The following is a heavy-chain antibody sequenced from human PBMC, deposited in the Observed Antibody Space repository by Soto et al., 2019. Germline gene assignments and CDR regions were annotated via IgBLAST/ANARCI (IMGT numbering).Heavy chain of an antibody. D-gene: IGHD2-15*01. V-gene: IGHV1-69*01. CDR3: ARAYCSGGSCYDYYYYGMDV. CDR2: IIPIFGTA. CDR1: GGTFSSYA. Sequence: QVQLVQSGAEVKKPGSSVKVSCKASGGTFSSYAISWVRQADGQGLEWMGGIIPIFGTANYAQKLQGRVRSTADESTSTAYMELSSPRSEDTAVYYCARAYCSGGSCYDYYYYGMDVWGQGTTVTVSS. J-gene: IGHJ6*02.